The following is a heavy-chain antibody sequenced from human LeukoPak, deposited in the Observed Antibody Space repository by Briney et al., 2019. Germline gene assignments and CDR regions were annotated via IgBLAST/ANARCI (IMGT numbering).Heavy chain of an antibody. CDR3: ARVGGYNSYFDY. Sequence: GGSLRLSCAASGFTFSSHWMHWVRQAPGGGLVWVSRIKSDGSSTDYADSVKGRFTISRDNAKNTLHLQMNSLRAEDTAVYFCARVGGYNSYFDYWGQGDLVTVSS. J-gene: IGHJ4*02. CDR2: IKSDGSST. CDR1: GFTFSSHW. D-gene: IGHD5-24*01. V-gene: IGHV3-74*01.